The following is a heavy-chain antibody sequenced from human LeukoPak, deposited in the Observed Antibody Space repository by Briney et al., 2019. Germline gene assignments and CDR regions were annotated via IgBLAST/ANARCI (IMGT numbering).Heavy chain of an antibody. D-gene: IGHD6-13*01. CDR2: INSDGSST. V-gene: IGHV3-74*01. CDR3: ARGSSSWRNGMDV. J-gene: IGHJ6*02. Sequence: GGSLRLSCAASGFTFSSYWMHWVRQAPGKGLVWVSRINSDGSSTSYADSVKGRFTISRDNAKNTLYLQMNSLRAEDTAVYYCARGSSSWRNGMDVWGQGTTVTVSS. CDR1: GFTFSSYW.